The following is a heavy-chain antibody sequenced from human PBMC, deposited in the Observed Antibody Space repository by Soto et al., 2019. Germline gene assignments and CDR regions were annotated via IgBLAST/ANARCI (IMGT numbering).Heavy chain of an antibody. CDR3: TKPTGMNGRKFTYFDY. D-gene: IGHD1-26*01. J-gene: IGHJ4*02. V-gene: IGHV3-23*01. Sequence: GGSLRLSCAASGFTFSSYGVSWVRLAPGKGLEWVSSITESGGSTYYADSVRGRFTISRDNSQNTLYLQMNSLRAEDTAVYYCTKPTGMNGRKFTYFDYWGQGTLVTVSS. CDR2: ITESGGST. CDR1: GFTFSSYG.